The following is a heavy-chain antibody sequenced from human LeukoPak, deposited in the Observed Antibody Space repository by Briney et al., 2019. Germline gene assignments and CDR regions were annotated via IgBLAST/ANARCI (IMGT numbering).Heavy chain of an antibody. D-gene: IGHD3-3*01. CDR2: INHSGST. CDR3: ARLLESSYVFWSGTTGGWFDP. Sequence: SETLSLTCAVYGGSFSGYYWSWIRQPPGKGLEWIGEINHSGSTNYNPSLKSRVTISVDTSKNQFSLKLSSVTAADTAVYYCARLLESSYVFWSGTTGGWFDPWGQGTLVTVSS. J-gene: IGHJ5*02. CDR1: GGSFSGYY. V-gene: IGHV4-34*01.